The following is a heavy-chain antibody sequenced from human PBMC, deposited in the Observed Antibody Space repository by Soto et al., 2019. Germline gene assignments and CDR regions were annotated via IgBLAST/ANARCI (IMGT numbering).Heavy chain of an antibody. CDR3: ARHGSY. J-gene: IGHJ4*02. Sequence: QLQLQESGPGLVKPSETLSLTCTVSGVSITNTSYYWGWIRQPPGKGLEWIGTIYFSGSTFYNPSLKSRLTISVDTSKSQFSLRRSSVTAADTAVYYCARHGSYWGQGTLVAVSS. V-gene: IGHV4-39*01. CDR1: GVSITNTSYY. CDR2: IYFSGST.